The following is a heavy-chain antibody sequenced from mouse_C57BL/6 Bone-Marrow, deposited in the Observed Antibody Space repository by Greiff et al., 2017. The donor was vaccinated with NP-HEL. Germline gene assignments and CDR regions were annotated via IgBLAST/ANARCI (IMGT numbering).Heavy chain of an antibody. D-gene: IGHD1-1*01. CDR2: ISYSGST. Sequence: EVQLQESGPGMVKPSQSLSLTCTVTGYSITSGYDWHWIRHFPGNKLEWMGYISYSGSTNYNPSLKSRISITHDTSKNHFFLKLNSVTTEDTATYYCATTVVAEGYAMDYWGQGTSVTVSS. J-gene: IGHJ4*01. CDR1: GYSITSGYD. CDR3: ATTVVAEGYAMDY. V-gene: IGHV3-1*01.